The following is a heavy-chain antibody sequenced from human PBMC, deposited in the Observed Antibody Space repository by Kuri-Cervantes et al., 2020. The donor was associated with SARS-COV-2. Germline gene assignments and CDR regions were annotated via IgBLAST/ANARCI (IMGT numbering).Heavy chain of an antibody. V-gene: IGHV3-7*01. CDR1: GFTFSSYW. CDR2: IKQDGSEK. D-gene: IGHD3-22*01. J-gene: IGHJ3*02. CDR3: ARERTITMIVVVIGGKDAFDI. Sequence: GGSLRLSFAASGFTFSSYWMSWVRQAPGKGLEWVANIKQDGSEKYCVDSVKGRLTISRDNAKNSLYLQMNSLRAEDTAVYYCARERTITMIVVVIGGKDAFDIWGQGTMVTVSS.